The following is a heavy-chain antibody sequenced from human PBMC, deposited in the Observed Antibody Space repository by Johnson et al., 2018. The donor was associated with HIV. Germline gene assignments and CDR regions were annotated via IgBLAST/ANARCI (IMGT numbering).Heavy chain of an antibody. J-gene: IGHJ3*02. CDR1: GFTFSSYG. CDR3: TTYTTMVTMYVEIKGGAFDI. V-gene: IGHV3-9*01. CDR2: ISWNSGSI. D-gene: IGHD5-18*01. Sequence: VLLVESGGGVVQPGGSLRLSCAASGFTFSSYGMHWVRQAPGKGLEWVSGISWNSGSIGYADSVKGRFIISRDNAKDSLYLQMNSLRAEDTAVYYCTTYTTMVTMYVEIKGGAFDIWGQGTMVTVSS.